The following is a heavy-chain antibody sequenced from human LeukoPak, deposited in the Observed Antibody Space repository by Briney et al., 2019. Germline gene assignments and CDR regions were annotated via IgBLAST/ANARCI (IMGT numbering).Heavy chain of an antibody. CDR3: ARAPVAVRGKNWFDP. CDR2: IIPIFGTA. Sequence: SVKVSCKASGGTFSSYAISWVRQAPGQGLEWMGGIIPIFGTANYAQKFQGRVTITADESTSTAYMELSSLRSEDTAVYYCARAPVAVRGKNWFDPWGQGTLVTVSS. V-gene: IGHV1-69*13. D-gene: IGHD3-10*01. J-gene: IGHJ5*02. CDR1: GGTFSSYA.